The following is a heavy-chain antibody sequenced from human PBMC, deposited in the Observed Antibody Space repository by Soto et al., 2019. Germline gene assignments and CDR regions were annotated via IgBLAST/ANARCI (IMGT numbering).Heavy chain of an antibody. CDR3: ARGKTYCSGGYCYEPFDN. Sequence: QVQLQQWGAGLLKPSEILSLTCAVYGGSFSGYYWSWIRQPPGKGLEWIGKINHSGSTNYNPSLKSRVTISVDTSKSHFSLKLSSVIAADTAVYYCARGKTYCSGGYCYEPFDNWGQGTLVTVSS. CDR2: INHSGST. J-gene: IGHJ4*02. V-gene: IGHV4-34*01. D-gene: IGHD2-15*01. CDR1: GGSFSGYY.